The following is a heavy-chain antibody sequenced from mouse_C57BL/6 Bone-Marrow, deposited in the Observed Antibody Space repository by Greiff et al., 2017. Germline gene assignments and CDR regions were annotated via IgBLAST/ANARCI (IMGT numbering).Heavy chain of an antibody. Sequence: QVQLKQPGAELVKPGASVKLSCKASGYTFTSYWMHWVKQRPGRGLEWIGRIDPNSGGTKYNEKFKSKATLTVDKPSSTAYMQLSSLTSEDSAVYDCARWGLYDGYGWFAYWGQGTLVTVSA. D-gene: IGHD2-3*01. CDR1: GYTFTSYW. J-gene: IGHJ3*01. V-gene: IGHV1-72*01. CDR3: ARWGLYDGYGWFAY. CDR2: IDPNSGGT.